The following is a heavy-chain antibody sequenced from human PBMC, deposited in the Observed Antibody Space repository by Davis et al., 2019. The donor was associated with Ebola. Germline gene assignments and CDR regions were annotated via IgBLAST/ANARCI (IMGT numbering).Heavy chain of an antibody. CDR3: ARRSFAYYYYGMDV. Sequence: MPSETLSLTCAVSGGSISSSNWWSWVRQPPGKGLEWIGEIYHSGSTNYNPSLKSRVTTSVDKSKNQFSLKLSSVTAADTAVYYCARRSFAYYYYGMDVWGQGTTVTVSS. J-gene: IGHJ6*02. CDR2: IYHSGST. CDR1: GGSISSSNW. V-gene: IGHV4-4*02.